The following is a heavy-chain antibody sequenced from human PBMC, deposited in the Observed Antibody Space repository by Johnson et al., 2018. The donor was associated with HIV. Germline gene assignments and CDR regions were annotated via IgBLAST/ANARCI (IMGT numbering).Heavy chain of an antibody. J-gene: IGHJ3*02. D-gene: IGHD2-2*01. V-gene: IGHV3-30*02. CDR1: GFTFSSYG. Sequence: QVQLVESGGGVVQPGGSLRLSCAASGFTFSSYGMHWVRQAPGKGLEWVAFIRYDGSNKYDADSVKGRFTISGDNSKNTLYLQMNSLRAEDTAVYYCAKGGGLLSAFDIWGQGTMVTVSS. CDR3: AKGGGLLSAFDI. CDR2: IRYDGSNK.